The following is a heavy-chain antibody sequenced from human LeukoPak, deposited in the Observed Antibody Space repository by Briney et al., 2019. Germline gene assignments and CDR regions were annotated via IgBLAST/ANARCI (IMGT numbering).Heavy chain of an antibody. V-gene: IGHV1-18*01. Sequence: ASVKVSCKASGYTFTSYGISWVRQAPGQGLEWMGWISAYNGNTNYAQKLQGRVTMTTDTSTSTAYMELRSLRSDDTAVYYCARDLITYCSGGSCYYDYWGQGTLVTVSS. CDR3: ARDLITYCSGGSCYYDY. CDR1: GYTFTSYG. J-gene: IGHJ4*02. D-gene: IGHD2-15*01. CDR2: ISAYNGNT.